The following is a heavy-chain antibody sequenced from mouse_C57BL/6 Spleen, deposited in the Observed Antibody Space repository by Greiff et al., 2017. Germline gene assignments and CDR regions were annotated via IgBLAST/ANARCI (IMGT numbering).Heavy chain of an antibody. CDR1: GFTFSDYG. Sequence: EVKLVESGGGLVKPGGSLKLSCAASGFTFSDYGMHWVRQAPEKGLEWVAYISSGSSTIYYADTVKGRFTISRDNAKNTLFLQMTSLRSEDTAMXYCARANWDVYFDYWGQGTTLTVSS. D-gene: IGHD4-1*01. V-gene: IGHV5-17*01. J-gene: IGHJ2*01. CDR2: ISSGSSTI. CDR3: ARANWDVYFDY.